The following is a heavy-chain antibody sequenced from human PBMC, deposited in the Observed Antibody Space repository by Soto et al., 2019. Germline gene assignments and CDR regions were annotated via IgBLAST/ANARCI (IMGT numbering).Heavy chain of an antibody. CDR1: GGSISTVDYW. CDR2: IYDGGRT. CDR3: ARGPSGDKVDS. D-gene: IGHD7-27*01. Sequence: QVQLQESGPGLVKPSQTLSLTCTVSGGSISTVDYWWSWIRQSPDMGLEWIGHIYDGGRTYNNPSPERRVTMSVATSTCQLSLPLSSVSAADTAVYYCARGPSGDKVDSWGQRTLVTVSS. J-gene: IGHJ4*02. V-gene: IGHV4-30-4*01.